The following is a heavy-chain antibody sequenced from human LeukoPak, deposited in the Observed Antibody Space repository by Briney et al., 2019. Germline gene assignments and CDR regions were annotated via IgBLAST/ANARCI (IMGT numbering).Heavy chain of an antibody. D-gene: IGHD3-22*01. CDR1: GYTFTGYY. Sequence: ASVKVSCKASGYTFTGYYMHWVRQAPGQGLEWMGWINPNSGGTNYAQKFQGRVTMTRDTSISTAYMELSRLRSDDTAVYYCARVKGYYYDSSGYYRAEYFQRWGQGTLVTVSS. CDR2: INPNSGGT. CDR3: ARVKGYYYDSSGYYRAEYFQR. V-gene: IGHV1-2*02. J-gene: IGHJ1*01.